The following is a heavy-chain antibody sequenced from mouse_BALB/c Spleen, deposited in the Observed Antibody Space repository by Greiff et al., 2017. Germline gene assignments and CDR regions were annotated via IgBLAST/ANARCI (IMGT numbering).Heavy chain of an antibody. CDR3: VRQYYGSPLGY. CDR2: IRSKSNNYAT. V-gene: IGHV10-1*02. CDR1: GFTFNTYA. J-gene: IGHJ2*01. D-gene: IGHD1-1*01. Sequence: EVHLVESGGGLVQPKGSLKLSCAASGFTFNTYAMNWVRQAPGKGLEWVARIRSKSNNYATYYADSVKDRFTISRDDSQSMLYLQMNNLKTEDTAMYYCVRQYYGSPLGYWGQGTTLTVSS.